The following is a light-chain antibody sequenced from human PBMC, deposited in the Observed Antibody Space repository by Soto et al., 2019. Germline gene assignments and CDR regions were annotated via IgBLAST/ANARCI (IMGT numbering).Light chain of an antibody. CDR3: MIWHSSAVV. CDR1: SGINVDTYR. J-gene: IGLJ2*01. V-gene: IGLV5-45*03. Sequence: QLVLTQPSSLSASPGASASLTCTLRSGINVDTYRIYWYQQKPGSPPQFLLRYKSDSDNQQGSGVPSRFSGSKDASANAGILLISGLQSEDEADYYCMIWHSSAVVFGGGTKLTVL. CDR2: YKSDSDN.